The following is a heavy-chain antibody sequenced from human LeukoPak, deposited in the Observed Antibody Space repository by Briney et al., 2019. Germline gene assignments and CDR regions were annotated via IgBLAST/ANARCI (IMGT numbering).Heavy chain of an antibody. CDR1: GFTFRNLW. Sequence: GGALELLWGASGFTFRNLWMSRVRQAPGKGLEWVVSIKSKSDDETTDYAASVKGRYNISRANSKNTLYLQMNSLKTKDTAVYYCTTDPMNIVVVPWYCGHRNPGTVSS. J-gene: IGHJ4*01. V-gene: IGHV3-15*01. CDR2: IKSKSDDETT. D-gene: IGHD2-2*01. CDR3: TTDPMNIVVVPWY.